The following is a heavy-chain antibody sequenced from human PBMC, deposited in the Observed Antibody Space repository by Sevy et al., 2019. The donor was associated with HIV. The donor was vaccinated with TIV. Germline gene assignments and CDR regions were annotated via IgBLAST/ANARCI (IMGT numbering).Heavy chain of an antibody. V-gene: IGHV3-23*01. Sequence: GGSLRLSCAASGLTFSSYAMNWVRQAPGKGLEWVSDISGSGGTTYYADSVKGRFAISRDNSKNTLYLQMSSLRAEDTAVYYCAKDIGMATIRYDGFDMWGQGTMVTVS. J-gene: IGHJ3*02. D-gene: IGHD5-12*01. CDR2: ISGSGGTT. CDR3: AKDIGMATIRYDGFDM. CDR1: GLTFSSYA.